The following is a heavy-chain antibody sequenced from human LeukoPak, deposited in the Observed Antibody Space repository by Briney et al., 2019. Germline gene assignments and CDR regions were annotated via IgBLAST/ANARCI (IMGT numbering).Heavy chain of an antibody. Sequence: GGSLRLSCAVSGFTFSSYWMDWVRQAPGKGLVWVSRINNDGSSTNYADSVKGRFTISRNNAKNTLYLQMNSLRAEDTAVYYCVRDLRIGGGMGYWGQGTLVTVSS. J-gene: IGHJ4*02. CDR2: INNDGSST. V-gene: IGHV3-74*01. D-gene: IGHD1-26*01. CDR1: GFTFSSYW. CDR3: VRDLRIGGGMGY.